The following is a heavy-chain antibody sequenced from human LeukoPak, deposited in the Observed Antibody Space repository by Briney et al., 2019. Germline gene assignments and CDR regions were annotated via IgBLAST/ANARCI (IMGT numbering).Heavy chain of an antibody. J-gene: IGHJ6*02. Sequence: PSETLSLTCAVYGGSFSGYYWSWIRQTPGKGLEWIGEINHSGSTNYNPSLKSRVTISVDTSKNQFSLKLSSVTAADTAVYYCARGIYGFYYYGMDVWGQGTTVTVSS. V-gene: IGHV4-34*01. CDR3: ARGIYGFYYYGMDV. CDR2: INHSGST. CDR1: GGSFSGYY. D-gene: IGHD4-17*01.